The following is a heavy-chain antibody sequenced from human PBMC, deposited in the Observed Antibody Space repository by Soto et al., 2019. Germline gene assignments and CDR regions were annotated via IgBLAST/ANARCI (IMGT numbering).Heavy chain of an antibody. CDR1: GFSLTTRDVG. D-gene: IGHD1-26*01. V-gene: IGHV2-5*02. Sequence: QITLNESGPTLVKPTQTLTLTCTFSGFSLTTRDVGVGWIRQPPGKALEWLALIYWDGDTRINSYLKSRLTIIKDTSKNHVLLVMTNVDPVDTATYFCAHTAPKWAVKFDHWGQGILVTVAS. CDR2: IYWDGDT. J-gene: IGHJ4*02. CDR3: AHTAPKWAVKFDH.